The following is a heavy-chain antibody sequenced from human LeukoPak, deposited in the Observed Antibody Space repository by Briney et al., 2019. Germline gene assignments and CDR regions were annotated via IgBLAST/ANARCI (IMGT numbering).Heavy chain of an antibody. V-gene: IGHV3-23*01. CDR3: AKEGGSTYYYYHYMDV. J-gene: IGHJ6*03. CDR1: GFTFSSYG. CDR2: ISGSGGST. D-gene: IGHD2-15*01. Sequence: GGSLRLSCAASGFTFSSYGMSWVRQTPGKGLEWVSAISGSGGSTYYADSVKGRFTISRDNSKNTLYLQMNSLRAEDTAVYYCAKEGGSTYYYYHYMDVWGKGTTVTISS.